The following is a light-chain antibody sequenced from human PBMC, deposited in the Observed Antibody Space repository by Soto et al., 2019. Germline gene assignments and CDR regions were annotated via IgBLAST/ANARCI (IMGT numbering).Light chain of an antibody. CDR1: QNIANY. CDR3: QQSHSTPWT. V-gene: IGKV1-39*01. CDR2: AAS. Sequence: DIQMTQSPSSLSASVGDRVTITCRASQNIANYLYWYHQKPGKAPKLLIYAASRLQSGVPSRFSGSGYGTDFTLTISSLQPEDFATYYCQQSHSTPWTFGQGTKVEIK. J-gene: IGKJ1*01.